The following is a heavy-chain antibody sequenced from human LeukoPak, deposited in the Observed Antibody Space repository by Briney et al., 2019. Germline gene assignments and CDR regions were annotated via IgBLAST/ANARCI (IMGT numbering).Heavy chain of an antibody. Sequence: SETLSLTCTVSGGSISNNNGSWMRQPPGKGLEWIGHFHDSESTNYNTSLKSRVTISVDKSKTQFSLKLSSVTAADTAVYYFARGDPSGRPGIAFDYWGQGTLVTVSS. CDR2: FHDSEST. J-gene: IGHJ4*02. V-gene: IGHV4-59*01. CDR1: GGSISNNN. D-gene: IGHD1-26*01. CDR3: ARGDPSGRPGIAFDY.